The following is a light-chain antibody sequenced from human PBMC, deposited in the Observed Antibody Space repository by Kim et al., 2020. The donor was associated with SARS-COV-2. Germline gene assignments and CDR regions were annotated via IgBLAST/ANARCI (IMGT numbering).Light chain of an antibody. CDR1: QSLSSSY. Sequence: SPGERAALSSSASQSLSSSYLAWYQQKPGQAPRLLIYGASSRATGIPDRFSGSGSGTDFTLTISRLEPEDFAVYYCQQYDTSPITFGQGTRLEIK. V-gene: IGKV3-20*01. CDR3: QQYDTSPIT. CDR2: GAS. J-gene: IGKJ5*01.